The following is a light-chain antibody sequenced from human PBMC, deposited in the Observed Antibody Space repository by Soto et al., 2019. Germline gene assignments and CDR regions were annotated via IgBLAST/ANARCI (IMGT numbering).Light chain of an antibody. CDR2: DAS. J-gene: IGKJ1*01. CDR3: QQRSHWPVT. Sequence: PGERATLSCRASQSVSSYLAWYQQKPGQAPRLLIYDASSRATGIPARFSGSGSGTDFTLTISSLESEDFAVYYCQQRSHWPVTFGQGTKVEIK. CDR1: QSVSSY. V-gene: IGKV3-11*01.